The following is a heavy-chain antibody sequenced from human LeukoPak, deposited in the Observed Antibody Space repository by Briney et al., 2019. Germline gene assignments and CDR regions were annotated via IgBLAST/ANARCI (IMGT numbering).Heavy chain of an antibody. CDR2: INQGGRT. CDR3: ARGKRVWFGELMTSFSYFYIDV. Sequence: KTSETLSLTCAVNGGSLSDYLWTWIRQSPGKGLEWIGEINQGGRTNFNPSLKSRVTISADRSKYHFSLTLRSVTAADTAVYYCARGKRVWFGELMTSFSYFYIDVWGRGTTVIVSS. J-gene: IGHJ6*03. D-gene: IGHD3-10*01. V-gene: IGHV4-34*01. CDR1: GGSLSDYL.